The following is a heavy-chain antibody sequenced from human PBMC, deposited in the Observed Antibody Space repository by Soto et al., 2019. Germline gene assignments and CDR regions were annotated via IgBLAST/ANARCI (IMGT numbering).Heavy chain of an antibody. CDR2: SSWNSGSI. Sequence: EVQLVESGGGLVQPGRSLRLSCAASGFTFDDYAMHWVRQAPGKGLEWVSGSSWNSGSIGYADSVKGRFTISRDNAKNSLYLQMNSLRAEDTALYYCAKDRGLVPSFYCDYWGQGTLVTVSS. CDR1: GFTFDDYA. V-gene: IGHV3-9*01. J-gene: IGHJ4*02. CDR3: AKDRGLVPSFYCDY. D-gene: IGHD6-19*01.